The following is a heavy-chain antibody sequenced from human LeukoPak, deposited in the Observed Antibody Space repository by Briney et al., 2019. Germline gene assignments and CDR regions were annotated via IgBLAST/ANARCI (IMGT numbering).Heavy chain of an antibody. CDR2: ISGSGGST. Sequence: GGSLRLSCAASGFTFSSYSMNWVRQAPGKGLEWVSAISGSGGSTYYADSVKGRFTISRDNSKNTLYLQMNSLRAEDTAVYYCATTYYYGSGSYVSPDYWGQGTLVTVSS. CDR1: GFTFSSYS. J-gene: IGHJ4*02. V-gene: IGHV3-23*01. D-gene: IGHD3-10*01. CDR3: ATTYYYGSGSYVSPDY.